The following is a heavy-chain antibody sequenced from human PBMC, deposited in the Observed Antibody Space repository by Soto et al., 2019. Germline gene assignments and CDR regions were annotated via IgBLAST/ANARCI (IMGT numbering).Heavy chain of an antibody. CDR3: VASGFSFDY. CDR1: GFTFSSYA. V-gene: IGHV3-30-3*01. CDR2: ISNDGSKK. J-gene: IGHJ4*02. D-gene: IGHD3-10*01. Sequence: VQLVESGGGVVQPGRSLRLSCAASGFTFSSYAMHWVRQAPGKGLEWVAVISNDGSKKNYADSVKGRFTISRDNSKNTLDLQMNSLRAEDTAVFYCVASGFSFDYWGQGTLVTVSS.